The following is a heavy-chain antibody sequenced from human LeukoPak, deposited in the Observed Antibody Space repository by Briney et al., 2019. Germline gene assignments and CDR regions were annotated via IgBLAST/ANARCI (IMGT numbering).Heavy chain of an antibody. CDR3: ARAYISPNWFDP. CDR2: IGAGGDT. Sequence: GGSLRLSCAASGFTFSTYDMHWVRQGTGKGLEWVSAIGAGGDTYYQDSVKGRFTISREKAENSLYLQMNSLRAEDTAVYYCARAYISPNWFDPWGQGTLVTVSS. J-gene: IGHJ5*02. V-gene: IGHV3-13*04. D-gene: IGHD1-1*01. CDR1: GFTFSTYD.